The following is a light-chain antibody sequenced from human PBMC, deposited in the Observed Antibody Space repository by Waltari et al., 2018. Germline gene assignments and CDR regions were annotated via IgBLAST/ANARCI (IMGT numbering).Light chain of an antibody. J-gene: IGLJ3*02. Sequence: QSVLTQPPSVSAAPGQKVTISCSGSSPNIGNNYVSWYQQLPGTAPKLLIYDNNKRRSGIPDRFSGSKSGTSATLGITGLQTGDEADYYCGTWDNSLSGGVFGGGTKLTVL. V-gene: IGLV1-51*01. CDR1: SPNIGNNY. CDR3: GTWDNSLSGGV. CDR2: DNN.